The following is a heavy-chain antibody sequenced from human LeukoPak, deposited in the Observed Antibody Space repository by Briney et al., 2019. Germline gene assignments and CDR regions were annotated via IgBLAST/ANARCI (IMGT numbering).Heavy chain of an antibody. CDR2: INHSGST. Sequence: SETLSLTCAVYGGPFSGYYWSWIRQPPGKGLEWIGEINHSGSTNYNPSLKSRVTISVDTSKNQFSLKLSSVTAADTAVYYCARVSNDFWSGYPSSVGYWGQGTLVTVSS. V-gene: IGHV4-34*01. J-gene: IGHJ4*02. CDR1: GGPFSGYY. D-gene: IGHD3-3*01. CDR3: ARVSNDFWSGYPSSVGY.